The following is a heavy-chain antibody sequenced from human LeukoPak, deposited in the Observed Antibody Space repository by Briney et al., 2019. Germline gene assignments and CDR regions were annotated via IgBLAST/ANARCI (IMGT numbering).Heavy chain of an antibody. J-gene: IGHJ1*01. CDR3: ARGSGYSGYDYGY. CDR1: GGSISSGGYY. CDR2: IYYSGST. D-gene: IGHD5-12*01. V-gene: IGHV4-31*03. Sequence: SQTLSLTCTVSGGSISSGGYYWSWIRQHPGKGLEWIGYIYYSGSTYYNPSLKSRVTISVDTSKNQFSLKRSSVTAADTAVYYCARGSGYSGYDYGYWGQGTLVTLSS.